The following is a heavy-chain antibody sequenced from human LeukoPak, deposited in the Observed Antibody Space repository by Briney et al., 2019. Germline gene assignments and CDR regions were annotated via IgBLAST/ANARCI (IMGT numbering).Heavy chain of an antibody. J-gene: IGHJ4*02. D-gene: IGHD2-8*01. Sequence: PGGSLRLSCAASGFTFSSYGMHWVRQAPGKGLEWVAAIWYDGSNKYYADSVKGRLTISRDNSKNTLNLQMNSLRAEDTAVYYCARDRGNGVYYLDYWGQGTVVTVSS. V-gene: IGHV3-33*08. CDR2: IWYDGSNK. CDR1: GFTFSSYG. CDR3: ARDRGNGVYYLDY.